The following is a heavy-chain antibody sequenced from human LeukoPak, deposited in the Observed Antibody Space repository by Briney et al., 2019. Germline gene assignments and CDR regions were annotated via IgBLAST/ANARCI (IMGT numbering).Heavy chain of an antibody. CDR3: AKGGPDYGAGSPEYNWFDP. J-gene: IGHJ5*02. Sequence: GGSLRLSCAASGFTFSGSAMHWVRQASGKGLEWVGRIRSKANSYATAYAASVKGRFTISRDDSKNTAYLQMNSLRLEDTALYYCAKGGPDYGAGSPEYNWFDPWGQGTLVTVSS. V-gene: IGHV3-73*01. CDR2: IRSKANSYAT. D-gene: IGHD3-10*01. CDR1: GFTFSGSA.